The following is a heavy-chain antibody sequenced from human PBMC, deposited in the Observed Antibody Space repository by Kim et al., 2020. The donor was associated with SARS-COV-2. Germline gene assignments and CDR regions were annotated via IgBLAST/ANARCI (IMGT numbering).Heavy chain of an antibody. CDR1: GFTFSSYA. V-gene: IGHV3-30*04. D-gene: IGHD3-10*01. J-gene: IGHJ3*02. CDR2: ISYDGSNK. Sequence: GGSLRLSCAASGFTFSSYAMHWVRQAPGKGLEWVAVISYDGSNKYYADSVKGRFTISRDNSKNTLYLQMNSLRAEDTAVYYCARDFLWFGDRGDAFDIWG. CDR3: ARDFLWFGDRGDAFDI.